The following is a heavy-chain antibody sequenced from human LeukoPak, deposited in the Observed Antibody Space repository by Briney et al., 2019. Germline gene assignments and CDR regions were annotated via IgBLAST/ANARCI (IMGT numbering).Heavy chain of an antibody. J-gene: IGHJ4*02. D-gene: IGHD6-13*01. CDR1: GFTFSSYG. Sequence: PGRSLRLSCAAAGFTFSSYGMHWVRQAPGKGLEWVAVIWYDGSNKYYADSVKGRFTISRDNSKNTLYLQMNRLRAEDTAVYYCARVEGSRSWYTFDYWGQGTLVTVSS. V-gene: IGHV3-33*01. CDR2: IWYDGSNK. CDR3: ARVEGSRSWYTFDY.